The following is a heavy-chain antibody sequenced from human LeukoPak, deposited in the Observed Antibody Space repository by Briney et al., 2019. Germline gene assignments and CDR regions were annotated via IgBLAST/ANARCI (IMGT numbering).Heavy chain of an antibody. V-gene: IGHV1-69*06. D-gene: IGHD3-22*01. CDR2: IIPIFGTA. J-gene: IGHJ4*02. Sequence: GASVKVSCKASGYTFTGYYMHWVRQAPGQGLEWMGGIIPIFGTANYAQKFQGRVTITADTSASTVYMELSSLRSEDTAVYYCARDTFQNYYDSSDPYYFDYWGQGTLVTVSS. CDR1: GYTFTGYY. CDR3: ARDTFQNYYDSSDPYYFDY.